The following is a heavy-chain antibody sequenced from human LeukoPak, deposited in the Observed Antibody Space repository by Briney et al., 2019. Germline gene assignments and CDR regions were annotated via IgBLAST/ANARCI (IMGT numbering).Heavy chain of an antibody. V-gene: IGHV3-23*01. CDR1: GFTFSSYA. J-gene: IGHJ4*02. CDR2: ISGSGGST. CDR3: AKDPAFMITFGGVID. Sequence: GGSLRLSWAASGFTFSSYAMSWVRQAPGKGLEWVSAISGSGGSTYYADSVKGRFTISRDNSKNTLYLQMNSLRAEDTAVYYCAKDPAFMITFGGVIDWGQGTLVTVSS. D-gene: IGHD3-16*02.